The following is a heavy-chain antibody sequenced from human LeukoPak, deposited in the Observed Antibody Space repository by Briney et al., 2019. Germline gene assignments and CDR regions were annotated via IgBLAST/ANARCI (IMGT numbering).Heavy chain of an antibody. D-gene: IGHD3-16*01. CDR1: GGSISSYY. V-gene: IGHV4-59*01. Sequence: SETLSLTCTVSGGSISSYYWSWIRQPPGKGLEWIGYISYSGSTSYNPSLKSRVTISADTSKNQFSLKLSSVTAADTAVYYCARGRGTYDYWGQGTLVTVSS. CDR3: ARGRGTYDY. CDR2: ISYSGST. J-gene: IGHJ4*02.